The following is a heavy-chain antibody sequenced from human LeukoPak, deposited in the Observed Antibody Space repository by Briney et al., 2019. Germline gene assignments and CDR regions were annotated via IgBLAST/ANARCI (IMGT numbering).Heavy chain of an antibody. V-gene: IGHV2-70*11. CDR2: IDWDDDK. D-gene: IGHD2-15*01. Sequence: RESGPALVKPTQTLTLTCTFSGFSLSTSGMCVSWIRQPPGKALEWLARIDWDDDKYYSTSLKTRLTISKDPSKNQVVLTMTNMDPVDTATYYCARTRVAATRVGFDYWGQGTLVTVSS. CDR1: GFSLSTSGMC. J-gene: IGHJ4*02. CDR3: ARTRVAATRVGFDY.